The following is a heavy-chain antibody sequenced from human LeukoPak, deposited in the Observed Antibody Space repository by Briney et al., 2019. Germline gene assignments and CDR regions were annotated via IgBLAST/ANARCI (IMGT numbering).Heavy chain of an antibody. CDR2: IDNSGNYI. D-gene: IGHD2/OR15-2a*01. V-gene: IGHV3-21*04. CDR3: AKDSAKKYDDY. CDR1: GFHFSSYA. J-gene: IGHJ4*02. Sequence: GGSLRLSCAASGFHFSSYAMNWVRQAPGKGLEWVSSIDNSGNYIYYGDSVKGRFTISRDNAKNSLYLQMNSLRAEDTAVYYCAKDSAKKYDDYWGQGTLVTVSS.